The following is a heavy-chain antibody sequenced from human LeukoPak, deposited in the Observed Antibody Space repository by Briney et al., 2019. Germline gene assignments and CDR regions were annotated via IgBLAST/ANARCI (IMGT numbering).Heavy chain of an antibody. Sequence: GGSLRLSCAASGFTFTSYGMHWVRQAPGKGLEWVAVIWYDGSNKYYADSVKGRFTISRDNSKNTLYLQMNSLRAEDTAVYYCARVPPSYGTYYYYYYYMDVWGKGTTVTVSS. CDR3: ARVPPSYGTYYYYYYYMDV. V-gene: IGHV3-33*01. CDR1: GFTFTSYG. CDR2: IWYDGSNK. J-gene: IGHJ6*03. D-gene: IGHD4-17*01.